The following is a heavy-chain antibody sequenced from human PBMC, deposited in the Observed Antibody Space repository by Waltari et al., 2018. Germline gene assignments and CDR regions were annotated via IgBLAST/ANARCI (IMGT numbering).Heavy chain of an antibody. V-gene: IGHV3-9*01. Sequence: EVQLVESGGDLVQPGRSLRLSCAASGFTFDEYPMPWVRHAPGKGLEWISGISWNGGTINYVDSVKGRFTISRDNAKNSLYLQMNSLRAEDTALYYCAKATSVTYYYYGMDVWGQGTTVTVSS. CDR2: ISWNGGTI. CDR1: GFTFDEYP. CDR3: AKATSVTYYYYGMDV. D-gene: IGHD4-17*01. J-gene: IGHJ6*02.